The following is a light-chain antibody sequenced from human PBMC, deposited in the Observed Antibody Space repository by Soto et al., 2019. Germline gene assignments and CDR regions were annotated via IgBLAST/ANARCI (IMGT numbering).Light chain of an antibody. CDR2: EVS. CDR1: QSLIHSDGSTY. V-gene: IGKV2-30*02. CDR3: MQGTHWPWT. Sequence: DVVMTQSPLSLPVTLGQPASISCRSSQSLIHSDGSTYLSWFHQRPGQSPRRLIYEVSDRDSGVPDRFSGRGSGTDFTLKISRVEAEDVGVYYCMQGTHWPWTFGQGTEVEIK. J-gene: IGKJ1*01.